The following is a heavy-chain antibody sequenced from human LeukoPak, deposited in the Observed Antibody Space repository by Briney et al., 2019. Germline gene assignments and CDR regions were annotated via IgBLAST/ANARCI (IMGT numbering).Heavy chain of an antibody. J-gene: IGHJ4*02. V-gene: IGHV3-48*01. Sequence: GGSLRLSCAASGFTFSSYSMNWVRQAPGKGLEWVSYISSSSSTVYYAGSVKGRFTISRDNAKNSLYLQMNSLRAEDTAVYYCARAVCSGGSCYAPFDYWGQGTLVTVSS. CDR3: ARAVCSGGSCYAPFDY. CDR2: ISSSSSTV. CDR1: GFTFSSYS. D-gene: IGHD2-15*01.